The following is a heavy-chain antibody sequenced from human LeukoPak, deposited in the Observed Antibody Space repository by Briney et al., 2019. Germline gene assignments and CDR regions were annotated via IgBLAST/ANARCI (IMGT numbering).Heavy chain of an antibody. D-gene: IGHD6-6*01. V-gene: IGHV3-21*01. J-gene: IGHJ6*03. CDR1: GFTFTNAW. CDR3: AREYSSSHYYYYYMDV. CDR2: ISRSSNYK. Sequence: GGSLRLSCEASGFTFTNAWMNWVRQAPGKGLEWVSSISRSSNYKYYADSVKGRFTISRDNAKNSLYLQMNSLRAEDTAVYYCAREYSSSHYYYYYMDVWGKGTTVTVSS.